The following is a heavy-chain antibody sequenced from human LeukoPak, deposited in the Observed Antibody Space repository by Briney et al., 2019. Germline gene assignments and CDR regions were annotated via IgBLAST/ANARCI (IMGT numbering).Heavy chain of an antibody. CDR1: GYTFTSYY. J-gene: IGHJ5*02. D-gene: IGHD5-24*01. CDR3: AREGGDGYNYWFDP. V-gene: IGHV1-46*01. Sequence: ASVKVSCKASGYTFTSYYMHWVRQAPGQGLEWMGIINPSGGSTSYAQKFQGRVTMTRDMSTSTVYMELSSLRSEDTAVYYCAREGGDGYNYWFDPGAREPWSPSPQ. CDR2: INPSGGST.